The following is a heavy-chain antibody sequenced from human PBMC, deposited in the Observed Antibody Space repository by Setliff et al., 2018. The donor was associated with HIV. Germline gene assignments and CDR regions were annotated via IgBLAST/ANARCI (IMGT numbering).Heavy chain of an antibody. Sequence: GGSLRLSCADSGFTFSRYWMSWVRQAPGKGLEWVASINQDGGQKYYVDSVKGRFTISRDNAKNSLYLQMNSLRAEDTAVYYCASDKGPNLLDYWGQGTLVTVSS. D-gene: IGHD2-8*01. CDR3: ASDKGPNLLDY. V-gene: IGHV3-7*01. CDR1: GFTFSRYW. CDR2: INQDGGQK. J-gene: IGHJ4*02.